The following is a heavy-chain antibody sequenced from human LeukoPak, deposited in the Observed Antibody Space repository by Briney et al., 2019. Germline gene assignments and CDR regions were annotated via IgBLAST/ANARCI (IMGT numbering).Heavy chain of an antibody. CDR2: ISSSSSYI. D-gene: IGHD3-22*01. J-gene: IGHJ4*02. CDR3: ARAQYYESSGYYHTLDY. V-gene: IGHV3-21*01. Sequence: PGGSLRLSCAASGFTFSSYSMNWVRQAPGKGLEWVSSISSSSSYIYYADSVKGRFTISRDNAKNSLYLQMNSLRAEDTAVYYCARAQYYESSGYYHTLDYWGQGTLVTVSS. CDR1: GFTFSSYS.